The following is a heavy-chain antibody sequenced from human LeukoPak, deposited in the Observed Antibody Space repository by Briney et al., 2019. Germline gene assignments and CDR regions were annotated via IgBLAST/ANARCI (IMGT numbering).Heavy chain of an antibody. CDR1: GFTFSSYA. J-gene: IGHJ4*02. V-gene: IGHV3-30*02. CDR2: IQYDGSNK. Sequence: PGGSLRLSCAASGFTFSSYATHWVRQAPGKGLEWVAFIQYDGSNKYYADSVKGRFTISRDNSKNTLYLQMNSLRAEDTAVYYCAKGQFYGGNSYFDYWGQGTLVTVSS. D-gene: IGHD4-23*01. CDR3: AKGQFYGGNSYFDY.